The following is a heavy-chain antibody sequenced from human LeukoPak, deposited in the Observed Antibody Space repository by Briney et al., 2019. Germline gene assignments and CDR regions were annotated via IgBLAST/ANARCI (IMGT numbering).Heavy chain of an antibody. V-gene: IGHV1-46*01. CDR2: INTSGGST. D-gene: IGHD2-2*02. J-gene: IGHJ4*02. CDR3: ARDVYPDCSCTSCYTWVPYY. CDR1: GYTFTMYY. Sequence: GASVTVSFKASGYTFTMYYMHWVGQAPGQGGEWMGVINTSGGSTSYAQKFQVRVTMTRDTSTSTVYMELSSLRSEDSSVYYCARDVYPDCSCTSCYTWVPYYWGQGTLVTVSS.